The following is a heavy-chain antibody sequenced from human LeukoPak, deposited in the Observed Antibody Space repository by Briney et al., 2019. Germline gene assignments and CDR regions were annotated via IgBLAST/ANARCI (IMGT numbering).Heavy chain of an antibody. CDR1: GYTFTGYY. D-gene: IGHD5-18*01. Sequence: ASVKVSCKASGYTFTGYYMHWVRQAPGQGLEWMGWINPNSGGTNYAQKFQGRVTMTRDTSISTAYMELSRLRSDDTAVHYCARGADTAMVPDDYWGQGTLVTVSS. CDR3: ARGADTAMVPDDY. J-gene: IGHJ4*02. CDR2: INPNSGGT. V-gene: IGHV1-2*02.